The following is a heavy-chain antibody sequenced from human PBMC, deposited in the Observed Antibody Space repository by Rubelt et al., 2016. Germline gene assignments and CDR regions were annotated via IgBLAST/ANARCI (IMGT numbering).Heavy chain of an antibody. D-gene: IGHD6-13*01. Sequence: EVQLVESGGGLVQPGGSLRLSCAASGFTFSNDWMNWVRQAPGKGLEWVANIKQDGSEKYYVDSVKGRFTIPRDNAKNSLYLQMNSLRAEDTAVYYCAREERGSNLFDYWGQGTLVTVSS. CDR1: GFTFSNDW. J-gene: IGHJ4*02. CDR3: AREERGSNLFDY. CDR2: IKQDGSEK. V-gene: IGHV3-7*01.